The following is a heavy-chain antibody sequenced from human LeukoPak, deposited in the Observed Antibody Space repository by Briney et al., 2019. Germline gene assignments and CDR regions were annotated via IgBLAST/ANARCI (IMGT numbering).Heavy chain of an antibody. V-gene: IGHV3-48*01. CDR2: ISSTSSTI. Sequence: PGGSLRLSCAASGFTFSSYSMNWVRQAPGKGLEWVSYISSTSSTIYYAGSVKGRFTISRDNAKNSLYLQMNSLRAEDTAVYYCARVPRGYGAFDIWGQGTMVTVSS. D-gene: IGHD5-18*01. CDR1: GFTFSSYS. CDR3: ARVPRGYGAFDI. J-gene: IGHJ3*02.